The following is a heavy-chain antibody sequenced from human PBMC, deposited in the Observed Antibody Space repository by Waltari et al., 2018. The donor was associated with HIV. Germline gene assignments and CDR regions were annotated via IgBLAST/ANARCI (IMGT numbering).Heavy chain of an antibody. CDR3: TTYGDFALSN. D-gene: IGHD4-17*01. Sequence: EVQLVESRGGLVQPGGSLKLSCAASGFTFSGSAMYWVRQASGKGLEWLGHIRSKTNNYATAYTASVKGRFTISRDDSKNTAYLQMNSLKIEDTAMYYCTTYGDFALSNWGQGTLVTVSS. J-gene: IGHJ4*02. CDR1: GFTFSGSA. V-gene: IGHV3-73*02. CDR2: IRSKTNNYAT.